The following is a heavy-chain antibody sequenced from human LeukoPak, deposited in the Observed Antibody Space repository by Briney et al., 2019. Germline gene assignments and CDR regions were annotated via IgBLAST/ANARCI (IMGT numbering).Heavy chain of an antibody. D-gene: IGHD4-17*01. CDR3: TRGPRLYGNWFDP. J-gene: IGHJ5*02. Sequence: GGSLRLSCRASGFSFGDYAMTWVRQAPGKGLEWVGFIRRGASGGTTDYATSVKGRFSISIDDSKSIAFLQMNSLEAGDTGIYYCTRGPRLYGNWFDPWGQGTLVTVSS. CDR1: GFSFGDYA. CDR2: IRRGASGGTT. V-gene: IGHV3-49*04.